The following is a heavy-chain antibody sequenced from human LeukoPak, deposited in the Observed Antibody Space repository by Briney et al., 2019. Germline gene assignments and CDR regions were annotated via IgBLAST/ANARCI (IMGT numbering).Heavy chain of an antibody. CDR2: INHSGGST. D-gene: IGHD3-9*01. Sequence: ASVKVSCKASGYTFTSYYMHWVRQAPGQGLEWMGIINHSGGSTSYAQKFQGRVTMTRDTSTSTVYMELSSLRSEDTAVYYCARAPVRRYDILTGYFRAFDIRGQGTMVTVSS. J-gene: IGHJ3*02. CDR1: GYTFTSYY. CDR3: ARAPVRRYDILTGYFRAFDI. V-gene: IGHV1-46*03.